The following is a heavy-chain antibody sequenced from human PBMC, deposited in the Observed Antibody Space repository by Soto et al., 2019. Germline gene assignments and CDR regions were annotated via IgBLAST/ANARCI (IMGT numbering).Heavy chain of an antibody. J-gene: IGHJ6*02. Sequence: QVQLQESGPGLVKPSQTLSLTCSVAGGSISGGCYYWGWIRLPPGKSLEWLGNIYYSGNTYYNPSLKSRLIISIDTSNNQFSLKVGSVTAADTAVYYCACSSLYGMDVWGQGTTVTVSS. V-gene: IGHV4-30-4*01. CDR1: GGSISGGCYY. D-gene: IGHD3-10*02. CDR3: ACSSLYGMDV. CDR2: IYYSGNT.